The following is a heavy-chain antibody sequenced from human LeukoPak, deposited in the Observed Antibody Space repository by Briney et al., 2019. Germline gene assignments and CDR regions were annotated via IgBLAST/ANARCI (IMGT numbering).Heavy chain of an antibody. V-gene: IGHV3-7*01. Sequence: GGSLRLSCAASGFTFSSYWMSWVRQAPGKGLEWVANIKQDGSEKYYVDSVKGRFTISRDNSKNTLYLQMNSLRAEDTAVYYCARDIRVVVMAGFDYWGQGTLVTVSS. CDR1: GFTFSSYW. CDR3: ARDIRVVVMAGFDY. D-gene: IGHD3-22*01. J-gene: IGHJ4*02. CDR2: IKQDGSEK.